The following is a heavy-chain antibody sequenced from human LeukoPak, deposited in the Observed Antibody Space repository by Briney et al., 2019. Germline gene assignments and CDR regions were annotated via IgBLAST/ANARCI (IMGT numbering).Heavy chain of an antibody. J-gene: IGHJ4*02. CDR3: ATSKSANYYS. V-gene: IGHV1-58*01. D-gene: IGHD4/OR15-4a*01. Sequence: SVKVSCKASGSTFISFAVRWVRQTRGQRPEWIGWIVVGSGNTKYAQKFQERVTITRDMPTNTAYMELSSLRSEDAAMYYCATSKSANYYSWGQGTLVTVSS. CDR2: IVVGSGNT. CDR1: GSTFISFA.